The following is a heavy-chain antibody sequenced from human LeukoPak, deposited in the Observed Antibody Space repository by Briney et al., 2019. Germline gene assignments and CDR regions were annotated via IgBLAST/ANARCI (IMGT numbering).Heavy chain of an antibody. CDR2: ITHNGRT. CDR1: GGSITSSHHW. V-gene: IGHV4-4*02. CDR3: ARGFCRGEGCSSAEYFQH. J-gene: IGHJ1*01. D-gene: IGHD2-15*01. Sequence: PSETLSLTCAVSGGSITSSHHWWSWARQSPGKGLEWIGAITHNGRTPFNPSLKSRLTISVDTSKNQFSLKLTSVAAADASVYFCARGFCRGEGCSSAEYFQHWGQGTLVTVSS.